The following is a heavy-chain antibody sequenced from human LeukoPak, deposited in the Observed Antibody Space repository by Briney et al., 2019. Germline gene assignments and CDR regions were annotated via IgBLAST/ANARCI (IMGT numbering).Heavy chain of an antibody. CDR2: ISSSGSTI. J-gene: IGHJ3*02. V-gene: IGHV3-48*03. Sequence: GGSLRLSCAASGFTFSSYEMNWVRQAPGPGLEWVSYISSSGSTIYYADSVKGRFTISRDNAKNSLYLQMNSLRAEDTAVYYCARDNPLYSSGWSLFGAFDIWGQGTMVTVSS. CDR3: ARDNPLYSSGWSLFGAFDI. D-gene: IGHD6-19*01. CDR1: GFTFSSYE.